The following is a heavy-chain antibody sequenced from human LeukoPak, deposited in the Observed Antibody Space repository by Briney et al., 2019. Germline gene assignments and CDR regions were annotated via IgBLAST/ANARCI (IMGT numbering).Heavy chain of an antibody. V-gene: IGHV3-30*02. CDR3: AKDGVGRNYAAFEI. CDR2: IRNDGSTK. Sequence: PGGSLRLSCAASGFTFSTYGMHWVRQAPGKGLEWVAFIRNDGSTKYYADSVKGRFTISRDNSKNTLNLQMDSLRAGDTAVYYCAKDGVGRNYAAFEIWGQGTMVTVSS. CDR1: GFTFSTYG. J-gene: IGHJ3*02. D-gene: IGHD3-3*01.